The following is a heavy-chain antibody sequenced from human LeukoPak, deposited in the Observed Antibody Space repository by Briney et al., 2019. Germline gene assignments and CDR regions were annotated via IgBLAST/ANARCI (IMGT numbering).Heavy chain of an antibody. V-gene: IGHV3-53*01. D-gene: IGHD1-26*01. CDR1: GFTVSSNY. Sequence: GGSLRLSCAASGFTVSSNYMSWVRQAPGKGLEWVSVIYSGGSTYYADSVKGRFTISRDNSKNTLYLQMNSLRAEDTAVYYCARSLYSGSYLFDYWGQGTLVTVSS. CDR3: ARSLYSGSYLFDY. J-gene: IGHJ4*02. CDR2: IYSGGST.